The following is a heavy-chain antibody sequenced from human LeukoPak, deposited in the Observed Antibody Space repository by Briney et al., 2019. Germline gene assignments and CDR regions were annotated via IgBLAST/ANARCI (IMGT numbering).Heavy chain of an antibody. CDR3: ARANSGSYRGGAFDI. J-gene: IGHJ3*02. D-gene: IGHD1-26*01. Sequence: SETLSLTCTVSGGSISSYYWSWIRQPPGKGLEWIGYIYTSGSTNYNPSLKSRVTISVDTSKNQFSLKLSSVTAADTAVYYCARANSGSYRGGAFDIWGQGTMVTVSS. CDR2: IYTSGST. CDR1: GGSISSYY. V-gene: IGHV4-4*09.